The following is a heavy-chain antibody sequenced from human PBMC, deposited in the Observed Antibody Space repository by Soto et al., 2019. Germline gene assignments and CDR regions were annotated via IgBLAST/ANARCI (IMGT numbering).Heavy chain of an antibody. CDR1: GGSISSGGYY. V-gene: IGHV4-31*03. D-gene: IGHD2-2*02. Sequence: SETLSLTCTVSGGSISSGGYYWSWIRQHPGKGLEWIGYIYYSGSTYYNPSLKSRVTISVDTSKNQFSLKLSSVTAADTAVYYCASSPVGYCSSTSCYTFDYWGQGTLVTVSS. J-gene: IGHJ4*02. CDR3: ASSPVGYCSSTSCYTFDY. CDR2: IYYSGST.